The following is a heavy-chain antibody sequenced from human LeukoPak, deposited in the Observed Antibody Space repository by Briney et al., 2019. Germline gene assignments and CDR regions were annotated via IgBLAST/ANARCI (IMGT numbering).Heavy chain of an antibody. V-gene: IGHV4-4*07. CDR3: ASGDFWSGYSVIDY. CDR2: IYTSGST. D-gene: IGHD3-3*01. Sequence: SETLSLTCTVSGGSISSYYWSWIRQPAGKGLEWIGRIYTSGSTNYNPSLKSRVTMSVDTSKNQFSLKLSSVTAADTAVYYCASGDFWSGYSVIDYWGQGTLVTVSS. CDR1: GGSISSYY. J-gene: IGHJ4*02.